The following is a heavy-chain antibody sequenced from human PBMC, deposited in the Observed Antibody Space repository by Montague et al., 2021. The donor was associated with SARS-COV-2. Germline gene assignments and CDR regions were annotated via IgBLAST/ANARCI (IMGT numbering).Heavy chain of an antibody. J-gene: IGHJ3*01. D-gene: IGHD3-10*01. V-gene: IGHV3-74*01. Sequence: YLRLSCAASGFTLSSYWMHWVRQAPGKGLVWVSRINSDGSNTNYADSVKGRFTISRDNAKNTLYLQMISLRAEDTAVYYCARYYVSGNYGFDLWGQGTMVTVSS. CDR3: ARYYVSGNYGFDL. CDR2: INSDGSNT. CDR1: GFTLSSYW.